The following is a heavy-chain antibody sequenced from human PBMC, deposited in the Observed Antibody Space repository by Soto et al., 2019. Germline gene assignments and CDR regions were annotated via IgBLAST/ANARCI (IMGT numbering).Heavy chain of an antibody. CDR3: ARPVDYYYYDMDV. J-gene: IGHJ6*02. CDR2: ISAYNGDT. CDR1: GYTFTSFG. Sequence: GASVKVSCKASGYTFTSFGINWVRQAPGQGLEWMGWISAYNGDTNYAQKLQGRVTMTTDTSTTTAYMELRSLRSDDTAVYNCARPVDYYYYDMDVWGQGTTVTVSS. V-gene: IGHV1-18*01.